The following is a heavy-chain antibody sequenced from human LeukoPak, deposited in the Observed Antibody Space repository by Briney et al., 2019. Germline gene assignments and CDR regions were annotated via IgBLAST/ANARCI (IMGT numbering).Heavy chain of an antibody. CDR1: GGYISSYY. V-gene: IGHV4-59*12. J-gene: IGHJ4*02. CDR2: IYYSGST. Sequence: SETLSLTCTVSGGYISSYYWSWIRQPPGKGLEWIGYIYYSGSTYYNPSLKSRVTISLDMSKNQFSLRLSSVTAADTAVYYCALLATGYWGQGTLVTVSS. D-gene: IGHD3-3*02. CDR3: ALLATGY.